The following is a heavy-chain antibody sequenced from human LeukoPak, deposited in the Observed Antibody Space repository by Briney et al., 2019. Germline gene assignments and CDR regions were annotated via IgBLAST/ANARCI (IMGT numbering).Heavy chain of an antibody. CDR1: GGSISSSSYY. J-gene: IGHJ4*02. D-gene: IGHD1-7*01. Sequence: PSETLSLTCTVSGGSISSSSYYWGWIRQPPGKGLEWIGSIYYSGSTYYNPSLKSRVTISVDTSKNQFSLKLSSVTAADTAVYYCARDGITCTRDYWGQGALVTVSS. V-gene: IGHV4-39*07. CDR3: ARDGITCTRDY. CDR2: IYYSGST.